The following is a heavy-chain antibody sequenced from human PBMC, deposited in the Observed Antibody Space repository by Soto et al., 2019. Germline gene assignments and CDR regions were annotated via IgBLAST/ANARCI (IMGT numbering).Heavy chain of an antibody. V-gene: IGHV3-21*01. J-gene: IGHJ6*03. CDR2: ISSNSDNL. CDR1: GFSFTTYS. Sequence: EVQVVESGGGLVKPGGSLRLSCAVSGFSFTTYSMNWVRQAPGKGLEWVSAISSNSDNLYYADSVKGRFTISRDNAKNSLFLQMNSLRVEDTAVYYCARGDIVVVEAEYCMDVWGRGTTVTVSS. CDR3: ARGDIVVVEAEYCMDV. D-gene: IGHD2-15*01.